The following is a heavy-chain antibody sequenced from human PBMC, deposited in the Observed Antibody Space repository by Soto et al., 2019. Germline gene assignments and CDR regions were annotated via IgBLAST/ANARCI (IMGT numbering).Heavy chain of an antibody. D-gene: IGHD3-10*01. CDR3: AKDLRYYYGSGSYYNPSVYYYYHMDV. CDR2: ISGSGGST. V-gene: IGHV3-23*01. Sequence: GGSLKLSCTASGFTFSSYAMSWARQAPGKGLEWVSAISGSGGSTYYADSVKGRFTISRDNSKNTLYLQMNSLRAEDTAVYYCAKDLRYYYGSGSYYNPSVYYYYHMDVWGKGTTVTVSS. J-gene: IGHJ6*03. CDR1: GFTFSSYA.